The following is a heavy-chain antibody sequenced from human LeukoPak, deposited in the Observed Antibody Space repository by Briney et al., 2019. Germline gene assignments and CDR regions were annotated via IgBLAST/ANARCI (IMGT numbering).Heavy chain of an antibody. CDR2: IYSGGNT. D-gene: IGHD3-22*01. CDR3: ARHYQDYDSSGYYYERHAFDI. CDR1: GFSVNNKY. J-gene: IGHJ3*02. Sequence: GGSLRLSCAVSGFSVNNKYMNWVRQAPGKGLEWVSVIYSGGNTYYADSVKDRFTISRDNSKNMVYLQMNSLRAEDTAVYYCARHYQDYDSSGYYYERHAFDIWGQGTMVTVSS. V-gene: IGHV3-53*01.